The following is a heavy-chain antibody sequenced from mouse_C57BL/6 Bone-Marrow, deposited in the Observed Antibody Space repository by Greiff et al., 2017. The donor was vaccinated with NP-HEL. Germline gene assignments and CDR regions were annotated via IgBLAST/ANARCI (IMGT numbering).Heavy chain of an antibody. J-gene: IGHJ3*01. CDR1: GFTIKNTS. CDR3: ANYSMFAY. CDR2: IDPANGNT. V-gene: IGHV14-3*01. D-gene: IGHD2-5*01. Sequence: VQLKESVAELVRPGASVKLSCTASGFTIKNTSMHWVKQRPEQGLEWIGRIDPANGNTKYAPKFQGKATITADTSSNPAYLQLSSLTSEDTAIYYCANYSMFAYGGQGTLVTVSA.